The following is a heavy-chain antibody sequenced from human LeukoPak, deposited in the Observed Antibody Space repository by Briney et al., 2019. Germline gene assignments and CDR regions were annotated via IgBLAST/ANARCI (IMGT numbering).Heavy chain of an antibody. Sequence: TSETLSLTCSVSGDSTNYNYWSWIRQPAGKGLEWIGRIFSDGKINYSPSLESRVTMSVDNAKNQCSLRLSSVTAADTAVYYCARGPGVFGRIWYMDVWGQGTTVSVSS. J-gene: IGHJ6*03. D-gene: IGHD3-3*01. CDR1: GDSTNYNY. V-gene: IGHV4-4*07. CDR2: IFSDGKI. CDR3: ARGPGVFGRIWYMDV.